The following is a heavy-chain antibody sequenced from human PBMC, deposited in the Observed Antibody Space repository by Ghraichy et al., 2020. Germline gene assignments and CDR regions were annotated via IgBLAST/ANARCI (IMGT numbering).Heavy chain of an antibody. V-gene: IGHV3-33*01. CDR1: GFAFSSYG. Sequence: GGSLRLSCAASGFAFSSYGLHWVRQAPGRGLEWVAVIWHDGTGKYYADSVKGRFTISRDNSNNMLYLQMNSLRAEDTAIYYCARYESMTYGGLDYLGQGTLVTVSS. CDR3: ARYESMTYGGLDY. D-gene: IGHD3-16*01. J-gene: IGHJ4*02. CDR2: IWHDGTGK.